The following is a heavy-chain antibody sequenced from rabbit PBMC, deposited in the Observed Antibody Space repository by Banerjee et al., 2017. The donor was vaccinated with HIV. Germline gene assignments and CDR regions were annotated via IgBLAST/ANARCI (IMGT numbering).Heavy chain of an antibody. J-gene: IGHJ4*01. V-gene: IGHV1S45*01. D-gene: IGHD6-1*01. CDR1: GFSFSTSYA. CDR3: ARENAGYADYGYAHYFNL. CDR2: MNAGNGAT. Sequence: QEQLEESGGDLVKPEGSLTLTCKVSGFSFSTSYAIWWVRQAPGKGLEWIGCMNAGNGATYYAAWAKGRFIISKTSSSTVALQMTTLTAADTAAYFCARENAGYADYGYAHYFNLWGPGTLVTVS.